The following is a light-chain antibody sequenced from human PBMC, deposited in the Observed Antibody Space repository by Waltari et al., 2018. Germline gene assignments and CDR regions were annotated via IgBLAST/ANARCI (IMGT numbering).Light chain of an antibody. CDR1: QSISSY. J-gene: IGKJ1*01. CDR2: AAS. Sequence: DIQMTQSPSSLSASVGDRVTITCRASQSISSYLNWYQQKPGKAPKLLIDAASSLQSGVPSRFSGSGSGTDFTLTISSLQPEDFATYYCQQSYSTPPYTFGQGTKVEIK. CDR3: QQSYSTPPYT. V-gene: IGKV1-39*01.